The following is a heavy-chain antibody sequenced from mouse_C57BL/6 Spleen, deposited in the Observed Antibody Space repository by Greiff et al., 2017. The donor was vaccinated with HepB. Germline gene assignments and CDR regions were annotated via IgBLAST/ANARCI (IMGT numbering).Heavy chain of an antibody. CDR1: GFTFSDYY. J-gene: IGHJ2*01. Sequence: EVQLVESGGGLVQPGGSLKLSCAASGFTFSDYYMYWVRQTPEKRLEWVAYISNGGGSTYYPDTVKGRFTISRDNAKNTLYLQMSRLKSEDTAMYYCARRGGYDGAFDYWGQGTTLTVSS. D-gene: IGHD2-2*01. V-gene: IGHV5-12*01. CDR2: ISNGGGST. CDR3: ARRGGYDGAFDY.